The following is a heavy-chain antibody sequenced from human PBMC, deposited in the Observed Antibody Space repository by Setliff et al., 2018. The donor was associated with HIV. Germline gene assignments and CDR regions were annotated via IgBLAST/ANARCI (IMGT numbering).Heavy chain of an antibody. V-gene: IGHV3-23*01. CDR2: ISNSGDST. D-gene: IGHD2-8*01. CDR3: AKGQLPYCTNGVCYAIDY. Sequence: GGSLRLSCAASGFRFNNYAMSWVRQAPGKRLEWVSTISNSGDSTFHVDSVKGRFTISRDNSKNTVYLEMNSLRAEDTAVYYCAKGQLPYCTNGVCYAIDYWGQGTLVTVSS. J-gene: IGHJ4*02. CDR1: GFRFNNYA.